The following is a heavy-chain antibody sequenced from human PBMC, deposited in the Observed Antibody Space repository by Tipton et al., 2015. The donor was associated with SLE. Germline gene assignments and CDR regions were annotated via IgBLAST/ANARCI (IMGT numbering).Heavy chain of an antibody. CDR3: ARDGGPWTWFDP. D-gene: IGHD3-16*01. CDR1: GGSISSSSYY. J-gene: IGHJ5*02. Sequence: TLSLTCSVSGGSISSSSYYWGWIRQPPGKGLEWTGSIYYSGSTSYNPALKSRVTISVDTSKNQFSLKLSSVTAADTAVYYCARDGGPWTWFDPWGQGTLVTVSS. CDR2: IYYSGST. V-gene: IGHV4-39*07.